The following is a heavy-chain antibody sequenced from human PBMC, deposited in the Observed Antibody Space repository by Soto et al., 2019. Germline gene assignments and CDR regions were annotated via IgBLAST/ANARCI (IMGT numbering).Heavy chain of an antibody. CDR2: ISAYNGNT. J-gene: IGHJ6*02. Sequence: GASVKVSCKASGYTFTSYGISWVRQAPGQGLERMGWISAYNGNTNYAQKLQCRVTMTTDTSTSTAYMELRSLRSDDTAVYCCARATPYYYYYGMDVWGQGTTVTVSS. CDR1: GYTFTSYG. D-gene: IGHD2-15*01. V-gene: IGHV1-18*01. CDR3: ARATPYYYYYGMDV.